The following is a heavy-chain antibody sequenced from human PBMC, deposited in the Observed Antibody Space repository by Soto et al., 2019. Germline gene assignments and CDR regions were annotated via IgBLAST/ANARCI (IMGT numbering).Heavy chain of an antibody. CDR3: ARDLCSSTSCYTQYGMDV. D-gene: IGHD2-2*02. CDR1: GFTFSSYA. Sequence: GGSLRLSCAASGFTFSSYAMHGVRQAPGKGLEWVAVISYDGSNEYYADSVKGRFTISRDNSKNTLYLQMNSLRAEDTAVYYCARDLCSSTSCYTQYGMDVWGQGTTVTVSS. CDR2: ISYDGSNE. J-gene: IGHJ6*02. V-gene: IGHV3-30-3*01.